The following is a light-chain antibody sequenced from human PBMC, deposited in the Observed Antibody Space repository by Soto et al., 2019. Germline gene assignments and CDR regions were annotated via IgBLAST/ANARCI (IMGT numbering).Light chain of an antibody. J-gene: IGKJ2*01. CDR1: QSISNW. Sequence: DIEMTQSPYPLPASVGDTVTITCRASQSISNWLDWYQQEAEKAPRLLSYDASDLESGIPSRFSGRGSGTEFTLTSSSVQPDDFATYYRQQYITYTFGRGTKVEIK. CDR3: QQYITYT. CDR2: DAS. V-gene: IGKV1-5*01.